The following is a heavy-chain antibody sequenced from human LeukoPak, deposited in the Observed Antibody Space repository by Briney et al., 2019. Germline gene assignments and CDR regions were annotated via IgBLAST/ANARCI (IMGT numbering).Heavy chain of an antibody. J-gene: IGHJ3*02. CDR1: GYTFTNSY. D-gene: IGHD5-24*01. Sequence: ASVTVSFTASGYTFTNSYSHWVRQTPGQVLEWMGLINPDGGNTNYAQNFQGRGTLTRDTSTSTVYMELSSLRSEDTAIYYCARIRDGYNDAYDIWGQGTVVTVPS. V-gene: IGHV1-46*01. CDR2: INPDGGNT. CDR3: ARIRDGYNDAYDI.